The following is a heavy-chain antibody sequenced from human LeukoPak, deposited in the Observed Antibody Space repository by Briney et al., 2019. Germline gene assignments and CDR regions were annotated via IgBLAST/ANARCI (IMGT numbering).Heavy chain of an antibody. Sequence: PGGSLRLSCAASGITFSSYAMHWVRQAPGKGLERVAVISYDGSNKYYADSVKGRFTISRDNSKNTLSLQMNSLRVEDTAIYYCTRSGYRHLYHFDSWGQGTLVTVSS. V-gene: IGHV3-30*14. D-gene: IGHD3-22*01. J-gene: IGHJ4*02. CDR3: TRSGYRHLYHFDS. CDR2: ISYDGSNK. CDR1: GITFSSYA.